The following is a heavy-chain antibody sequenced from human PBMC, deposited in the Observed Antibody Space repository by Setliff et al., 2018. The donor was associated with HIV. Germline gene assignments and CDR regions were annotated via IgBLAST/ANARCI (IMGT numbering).Heavy chain of an antibody. Sequence: GESLKISCKGSGYSFPTYWIAWVRQMPGKGLEWMASIFPGDSDTRYSPSFEGQVTISADSSINTAYLQWSSLQASDTAIYFCARLDTAMNPRCFDNWGQGTLVTVSS. CDR1: GYSFPTYW. J-gene: IGHJ4*02. CDR2: IFPGDSDT. V-gene: IGHV5-51*01. D-gene: IGHD5-18*01. CDR3: ARLDTAMNPRCFDN.